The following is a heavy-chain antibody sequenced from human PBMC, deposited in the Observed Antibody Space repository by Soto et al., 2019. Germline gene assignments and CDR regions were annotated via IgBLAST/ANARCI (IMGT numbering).Heavy chain of an antibody. CDR2: ISYDGSNK. CDR3: ASPRDSSGYSFDY. D-gene: IGHD3-22*01. CDR1: GFTFSSYA. V-gene: IGHV3-30-3*01. J-gene: IGHJ4*02. Sequence: QVQLVESGGGVVQPGRSLRLSCAASGFTFSSYAMHWVRQAPRKGLEWVAVISYDGSNKYYADSVKGRFTISRDNSKNTLYLQMNSLRAEDTAVYYCASPRDSSGYSFDYWGQGTLVTVSS.